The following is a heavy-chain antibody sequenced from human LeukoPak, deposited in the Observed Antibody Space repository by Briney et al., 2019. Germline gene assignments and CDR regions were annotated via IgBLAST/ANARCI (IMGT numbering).Heavy chain of an antibody. D-gene: IGHD5-12*01. V-gene: IGHV1-69*13. CDR1: GGTFSSYA. CDR2: IIPIFGTA. J-gene: IGHJ5*02. CDR3: ARGRSDSGYDYWFDP. Sequence: SVKVSCKASGGTFSSYAISWVRQAPGQGLEWMGGIIPIFGTANYAQKFQGRVTITADESTSTAYMELSSLRSEDTAVYYCARGRSDSGYDYWFDPWGQGTLVTVSS.